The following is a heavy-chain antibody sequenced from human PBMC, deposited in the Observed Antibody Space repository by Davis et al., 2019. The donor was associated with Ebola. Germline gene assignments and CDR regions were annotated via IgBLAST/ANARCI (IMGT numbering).Heavy chain of an antibody. CDR1: GFSLSNARMG. CDR2: IFSNGEK. J-gene: IGHJ6*02. D-gene: IGHD1-26*01. Sequence: SGPTLVKPTETLTLTCTVSGFSLSNARMGVSWIRQPPGKALEWLAHIFSNGEKSYSTSLKSRLTISKDTSKSQVVLTMTNMDPVDTATYYCARIRGIVGATDYCYGMDVWGQGTTVTVSS. CDR3: ARIRGIVGATDYCYGMDV. V-gene: IGHV2-26*02.